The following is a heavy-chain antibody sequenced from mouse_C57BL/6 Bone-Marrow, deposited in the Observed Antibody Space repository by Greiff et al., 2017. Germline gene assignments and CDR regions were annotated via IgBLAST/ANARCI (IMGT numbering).Heavy chain of an antibody. J-gene: IGHJ4*01. V-gene: IGHV1-82*01. CDR3: ARTTDYAMDY. D-gene: IGHD4-1*02. CDR2: IYPGDGDT. Sequence: QVQLQQSGPELVKPGASVKISCKASGYAFSSSWMNWVKQRPGKGLEWIGRIYPGDGDTNYNGKFKGKATLTADKSSSTAYMQLSSLTSEDSAVYVCARTTDYAMDYWGQGTSVTVSS. CDR1: GYAFSSSW.